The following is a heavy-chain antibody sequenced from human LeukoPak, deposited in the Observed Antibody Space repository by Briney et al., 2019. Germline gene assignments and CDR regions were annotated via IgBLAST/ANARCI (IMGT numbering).Heavy chain of an antibody. CDR3: ARDRRVDYGDYVFDY. V-gene: IGHV1-69*05. J-gene: IGHJ4*02. Sequence: SVKASCKASGGTFSSYAISWVRQAPGQGLEWMGGIIPIFGTANYAQKFQGRVTITTDESTSTAYMELSSLRSEDTAVYYCARDRRVDYGDYVFDYWGQGTLVTVSS. D-gene: IGHD4-17*01. CDR2: IIPIFGTA. CDR1: GGTFSSYA.